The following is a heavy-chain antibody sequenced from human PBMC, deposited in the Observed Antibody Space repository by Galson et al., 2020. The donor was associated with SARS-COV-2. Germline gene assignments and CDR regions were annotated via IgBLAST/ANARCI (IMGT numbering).Heavy chain of an antibody. D-gene: IGHD3-10*01. CDR2: ISYSGNT. J-gene: IGHJ4*02. CDR3: AKNGDPGFGESPLEF. CDR1: GASISSYY. Sequence: SETLSLTCSVSGASISSYYWSWIRQPPGKGLEWIGYISYSGNTNYNPSLKSRVTISVHTSKNQLSLKLNSVTTADTAVYYCAKNGDPGFGESPLEFWGQGALVTVPS. V-gene: IGHV4-59*01.